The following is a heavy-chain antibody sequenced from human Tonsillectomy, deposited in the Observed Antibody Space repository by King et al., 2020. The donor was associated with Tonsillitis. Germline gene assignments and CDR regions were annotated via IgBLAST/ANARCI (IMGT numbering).Heavy chain of an antibody. CDR3: AGGIRSD. V-gene: IGHV3-7*01. CDR1: GFSFSSYW. Sequence: VQLVESGGGLVQPGGSLRVSCAASGFSFSSYWMSWVRQAPGKGLEWVAHIKQDGSEESYADSVKGRFTISRDNAKNSLYLQMNSLRVEDTAVYYCAGGIRSDWGQGTLVIVSS. CDR2: IKQDGSEE. J-gene: IGHJ4*02. D-gene: IGHD2/OR15-2a*01.